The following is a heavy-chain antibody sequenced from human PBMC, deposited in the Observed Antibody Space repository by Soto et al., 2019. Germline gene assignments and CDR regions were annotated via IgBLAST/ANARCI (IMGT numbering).Heavy chain of an antibody. CDR1: GFTFSSYG. CDR3: ARSRGEVVAATRWFDP. V-gene: IGHV3-33*01. Sequence: QVQLVESGGGVVQPGRSLRLSCAASGFTFSSYGMHWVRQAPGKRLEWVAVIWYDGSNKYYADSVKGRFTISRDNSKNTLYLQQNSLRAEDTAVYYCARSRGEVVAATRWFDPWGQGTLVTVSS. D-gene: IGHD2-15*01. CDR2: IWYDGSNK. J-gene: IGHJ5*02.